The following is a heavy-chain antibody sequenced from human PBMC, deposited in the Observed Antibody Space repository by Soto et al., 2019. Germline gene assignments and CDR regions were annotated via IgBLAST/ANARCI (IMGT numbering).Heavy chain of an antibody. CDR2: INPKSGDT. Sequence: QVRLVQSGPEARRPGASVTVSCKASGYTFTHYFIHWVRRAPGQGLEWMGYINPKSGDTHYSQTFRGRVSMTVDTSTDTASVGLSSLKSDDTAVYFCARVPGHKNSRGDFWGQGTPITVSS. CDR3: ARVPGHKNSRGDF. J-gene: IGHJ4*02. D-gene: IGHD3-10*01. CDR1: GYTFTHYF. V-gene: IGHV1-2*02.